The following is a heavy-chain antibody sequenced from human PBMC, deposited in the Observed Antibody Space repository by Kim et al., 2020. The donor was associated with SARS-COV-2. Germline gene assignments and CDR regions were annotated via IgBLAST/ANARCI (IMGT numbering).Heavy chain of an antibody. V-gene: IGHV3-23*01. Sequence: GGSLRLSCAASTFTFSSYAMSWVRQAPGKGLEWVSSISTSGGNTYYADFVKGRFTMSRDSSKNTLYLQMNSLRAEDTAVYYCAKLVRDPAYWGQGTLVIVSS. CDR1: TFTFSSYA. D-gene: IGHD2-2*01. J-gene: IGHJ4*02. CDR2: ISTSGGNT. CDR3: AKLVRDPAY.